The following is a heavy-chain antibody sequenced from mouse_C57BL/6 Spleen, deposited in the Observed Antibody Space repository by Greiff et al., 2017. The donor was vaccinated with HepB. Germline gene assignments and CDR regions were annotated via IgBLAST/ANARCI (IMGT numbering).Heavy chain of an antibody. CDR1: GYSFTSYY. V-gene: IGHV1-66*01. D-gene: IGHD4-1*01. J-gene: IGHJ4*01. CDR3: ASGTGYAMDY. Sequence: QVQLKESGPELVKPGASVKISCKASGYSFTSYYIHWVKQRPGQGLEWIGWIYPGSGNTKYNEKFKGKATLTADTSSSTAYMQLSSLTSEDSAVYYCASGTGYAMDYWGQGTSVTVSS. CDR2: IYPGSGNT.